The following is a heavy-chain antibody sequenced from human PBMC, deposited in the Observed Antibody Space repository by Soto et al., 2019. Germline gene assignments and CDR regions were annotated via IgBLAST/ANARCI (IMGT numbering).Heavy chain of an antibody. Sequence: PGGSLRLSCAASGFTVNSNYMSWVRQAPGKGLEWVSVIHSGSITYYADSVKGRFTISRDHSKNALFLQMNSLRAEDTAVYYCARQYCGGDCYLAFDIWGQGTLVTVSS. V-gene: IGHV3-53*01. CDR1: GFTVNSNY. J-gene: IGHJ3*02. CDR3: ARQYCGGDCYLAFDI. CDR2: IHSGSIT. D-gene: IGHD2-21*02.